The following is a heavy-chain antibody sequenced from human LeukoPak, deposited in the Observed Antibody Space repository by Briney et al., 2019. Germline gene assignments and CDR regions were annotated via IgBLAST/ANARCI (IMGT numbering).Heavy chain of an antibody. CDR3: ARDFARSGSTNDY. V-gene: IGHV3-30*02. CDR2: IRYDGSRR. Sequence: GGSLRLSCAASGFTFSNYGMHWVRQAPGKGLEWVAFIRYDGSRRHYADSVKGRFTISRDNSKNTLYLQMSSLRVDDTAVYYCARDFARSGSTNDYWGQGTLVTVSS. D-gene: IGHD3-10*01. J-gene: IGHJ4*02. CDR1: GFTFSNYG.